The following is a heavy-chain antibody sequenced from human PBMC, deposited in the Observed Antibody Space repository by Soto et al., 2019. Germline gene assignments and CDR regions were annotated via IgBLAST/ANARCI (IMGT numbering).Heavy chain of an antibody. V-gene: IGHV4-4*02. Sequence: PSETLSLTFSLSGSAIISSNGWSWVRQPQGRAREWIGGIYHSGSTNYKPSLKSRGTISADNFKNRFSLNLSSVIASDTAVYYCARGQRAYPAHYF. CDR3: ARGQRAYPAHYF. J-gene: IGHJ4*01. CDR1: GSAIISSNG. CDR2: IYHSGST.